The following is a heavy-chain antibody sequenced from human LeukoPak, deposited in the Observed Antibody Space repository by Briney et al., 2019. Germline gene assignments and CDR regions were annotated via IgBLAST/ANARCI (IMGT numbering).Heavy chain of an antibody. V-gene: IGHV4-39*07. CDR2: IYYSGST. CDR1: GGSISSYY. Sequence: SETLSRTCTVSGGSISSYYWGWIRQPPGKGLKWIGSIYYSGSTYYNPSLKSRVTISVDTSKNQFSLKLSSVTAADTAVYCCARDPHDYDSSGSKNFDYWGQGTLVTVSS. CDR3: ARDPHDYDSSGSKNFDY. D-gene: IGHD3-22*01. J-gene: IGHJ4*02.